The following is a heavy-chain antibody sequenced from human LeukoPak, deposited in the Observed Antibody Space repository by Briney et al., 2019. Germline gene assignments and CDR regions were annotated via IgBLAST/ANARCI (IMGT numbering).Heavy chain of an antibody. CDR3: AYMGYCSSTSCYIDY. V-gene: IGHV4-39*07. Sequence: SETLCLTCTVSGGSISSSSYYWGWIRQPPGKGLEWLGSIYYSGSTYYNPSLKSRVTISVDTSKNQFSLKLSSVAAAYTAVYYCAYMGYCSSTSCYIDYWGQGTLVTVSS. J-gene: IGHJ4*02. CDR1: GGSISSSSYY. CDR2: IYYSGST. D-gene: IGHD2-2*02.